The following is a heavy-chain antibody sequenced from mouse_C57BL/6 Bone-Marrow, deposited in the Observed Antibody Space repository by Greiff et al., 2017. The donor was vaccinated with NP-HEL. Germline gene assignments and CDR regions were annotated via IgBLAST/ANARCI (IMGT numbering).Heavy chain of an antibody. J-gene: IGHJ2*01. CDR3: AREDSNYYFDY. D-gene: IGHD2-5*01. CDR2: INYDGSST. CDR1: GFTFSDYY. Sequence: EVKLVESEGGLVQPGSSMKLSCTASGFTFSDYYMAWVRQVPEKGLEWVANINYDGSSTYYLDSLKSRFIISRDNAKNILYLQMSSLKSEDTATYYCAREDSNYYFDYWGQGTTLTVSS. V-gene: IGHV5-16*01.